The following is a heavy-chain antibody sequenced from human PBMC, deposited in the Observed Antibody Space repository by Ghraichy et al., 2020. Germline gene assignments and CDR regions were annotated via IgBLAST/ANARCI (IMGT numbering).Heavy chain of an antibody. D-gene: IGHD2-8*02. Sequence: GESLNISCAASGFTFSTYAMHWVRQAPGKGLEWVAVISYDGSNEYYADSVKGRFTISRDNSKNTLYVQMNSLRAEDTAVYFCARAGGVWSSGGDDWLDPWGQGTLVTVSS. V-gene: IGHV3-30*04. J-gene: IGHJ5*02. CDR1: GFTFSTYA. CDR3: ARAGGVWSSGGDDWLDP. CDR2: ISYDGSNE.